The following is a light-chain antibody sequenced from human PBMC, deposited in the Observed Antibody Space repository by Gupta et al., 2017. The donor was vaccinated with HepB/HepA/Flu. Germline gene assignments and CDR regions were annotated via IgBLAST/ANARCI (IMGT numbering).Light chain of an antibody. CDR1: SPNIGAGYD. Sequence: QSLLTQPASVSGAPGQRVTISCTGNSPNIGAGYDVHWYRQFPGTAPTPLFSLQGHRPSGVSDRVSGSTSGTSASLAITWLQADYEADYYCQSYYNRLCGFVVFGGGTKLTVL. CDR2: LQG. V-gene: IGLV1-40*01. J-gene: IGLJ2*01. CDR3: QSYYNRLCGFVV.